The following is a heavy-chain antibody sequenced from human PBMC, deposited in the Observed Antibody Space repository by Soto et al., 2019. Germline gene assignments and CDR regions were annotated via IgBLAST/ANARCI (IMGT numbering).Heavy chain of an antibody. CDR3: AKDLFSVGDSSGYYYVSFDY. CDR1: GFTFISYA. D-gene: IGHD3-22*01. J-gene: IGHJ4*02. Sequence: WGSLRLSCAASGFTFISYAMSCVRHSPLKWRECVSTISGSGGTTYYADSVKGRFTISRDNSKNTLYLQMNSLRAEDTAVYYCAKDLFSVGDSSGYYYVSFDYWGQGTLVTVSS. CDR2: ISGSGGTT. V-gene: IGHV3-23*01.